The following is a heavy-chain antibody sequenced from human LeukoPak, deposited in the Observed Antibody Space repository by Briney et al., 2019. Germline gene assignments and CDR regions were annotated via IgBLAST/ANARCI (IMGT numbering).Heavy chain of an antibody. D-gene: IGHD2-21*02. Sequence: ASVKVSCKASGYTFTSYYMHWVRQAPGQGLEWMGWMNPNSGNTGYAQKFQGRVTMTRNTSISTAYMELSSLRSEDTAVYYCARGRQVVTPSYYYGMDVWGQGTTVTVSS. J-gene: IGHJ6*02. CDR1: GYTFTSYY. CDR3: ARGRQVVTPSYYYGMDV. V-gene: IGHV1-8*02. CDR2: MNPNSGNT.